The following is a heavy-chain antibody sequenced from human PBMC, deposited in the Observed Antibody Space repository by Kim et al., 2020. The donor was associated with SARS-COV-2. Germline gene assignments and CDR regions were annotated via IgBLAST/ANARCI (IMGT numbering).Heavy chain of an antibody. Sequence: ASVKVSCKASGYTFTSYGISWVRQAPGQGLEWMGWISAYNGNTNYAQKLQGRVTMTTDTSTSTAYMELRSLRSDDTAVYYCARDGSTMVALRYNWFDPWGQGTLVTVSS. V-gene: IGHV1-18*01. CDR2: ISAYNGNT. CDR3: ARDGSTMVALRYNWFDP. J-gene: IGHJ5*02. D-gene: IGHD3-10*01. CDR1: GYTFTSYG.